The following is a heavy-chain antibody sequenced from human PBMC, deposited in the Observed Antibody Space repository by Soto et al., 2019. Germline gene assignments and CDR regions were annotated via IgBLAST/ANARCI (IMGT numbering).Heavy chain of an antibody. J-gene: IGHJ4*02. D-gene: IGHD2-15*01. CDR2: IYYSGST. CDR3: ARAGYCSGGSCYSGY. V-gene: IGHV4-59*08. CDR1: GGSISSYY. Sequence: PSETLSLTCTVSGGSISSYYWSWIRQPPGKGLEWIGYIYYSGSTNYNPSLKSRVTISVDTSKNQFSLKLSSVTAADTAVYYCARAGYCSGGSCYSGYWGQGTLVTVSS.